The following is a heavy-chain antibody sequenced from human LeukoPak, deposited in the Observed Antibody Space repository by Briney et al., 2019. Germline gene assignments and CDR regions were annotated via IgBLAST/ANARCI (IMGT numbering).Heavy chain of an antibody. V-gene: IGHV1-69*01. J-gene: IGHJ3*02. CDR3: ARDGPYYDILSGYSSGAFDI. D-gene: IGHD3-9*01. CDR2: IIPIFGTA. Sequence: SVKVSCKASGGTFSSYAISWVRQAPGQGLEWMGGIIPIFGTANYAQKFQGRVTITADESTSTAYMELSSLRSEDTAVYYCARDGPYYDILSGYSSGAFDIWGQGTMVTVSS. CDR1: GGTFSSYA.